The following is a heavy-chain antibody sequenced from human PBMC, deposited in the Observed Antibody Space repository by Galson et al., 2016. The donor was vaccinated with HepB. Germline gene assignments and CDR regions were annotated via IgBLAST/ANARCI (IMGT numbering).Heavy chain of an antibody. V-gene: IGHV3-43*01. J-gene: IGHJ6*02. Sequence: SLRLSCAASGFTFDDYSMHWVRQAPGRGLEWVAVISWDGRSPDYADSVRGRFTISRDNRKNSLFLQMNSLTTADTAIYYCAKDWGSPWDSSGKGMDLWGQGTTVTVSS. D-gene: IGHD3-10*01. CDR1: GFTFDDYS. CDR3: AKDWGSPWDSSGKGMDL. CDR2: ISWDGRSP.